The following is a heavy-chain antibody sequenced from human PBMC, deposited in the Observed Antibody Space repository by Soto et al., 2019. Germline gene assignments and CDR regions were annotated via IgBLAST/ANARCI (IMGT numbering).Heavy chain of an antibody. CDR1: GGSVSSGSYY. V-gene: IGHV4-61*01. CDR3: ARGRTEEAGTY. Sequence: PSETLSLTCTVSGGSVSSGSYYWSWIRQPPGKGLEWIGYIYYSGSTNYNPSLKSRVTISVDTSKNQFSLKLSSVTAADTAVYYCARGRTEEAGTYWGQGTLVTVSS. J-gene: IGHJ4*02. D-gene: IGHD6-19*01. CDR2: IYYSGST.